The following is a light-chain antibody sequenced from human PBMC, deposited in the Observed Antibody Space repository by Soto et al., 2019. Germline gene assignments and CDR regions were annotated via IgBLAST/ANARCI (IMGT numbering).Light chain of an antibody. CDR1: SSDIGAYNY. V-gene: IGLV2-14*01. CDR3: SSYTSSSTWV. J-gene: IGLJ3*02. CDR2: EVT. Sequence: QSALTQPASVSGSPRQSITISCTGTSSDIGAYNYVSWYQQHPGKAPRILIYEVTNRPSGISNRFSASKSGNTVSLTISGLQAEDEADYYCSSYTSSSTWVFGGGTKLTVL.